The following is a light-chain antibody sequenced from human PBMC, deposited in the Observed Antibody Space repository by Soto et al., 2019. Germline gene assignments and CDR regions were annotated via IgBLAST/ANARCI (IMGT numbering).Light chain of an antibody. V-gene: IGLV2-14*01. CDR2: EVT. CDR3: SSYTNINTRPCV. J-gene: IGLJ1*01. Sequence: QSALTQPASVSGSPGQSITIPCTGTSGDIGSYNRVSWYQQHPGKAPKLIIYEVTDRPSGVSNRFSGSKSGNTASLTISGIQAEDEAEYYCSSYTNINTRPCVFGTGTKLT. CDR1: SGDIGSYNR.